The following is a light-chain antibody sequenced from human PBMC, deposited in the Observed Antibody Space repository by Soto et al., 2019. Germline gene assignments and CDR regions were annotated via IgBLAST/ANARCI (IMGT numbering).Light chain of an antibody. CDR2: AAS. CDR1: QSIFSS. CDR3: QQSYNSPPIT. Sequence: DIKMTQAPFSMCASVGDRVTITYRAGQSIFSSLNWYQHKPGKAPKLLIYAASTLQSGVPSRFRGSGYGTDSALTISSLTPEDFATYYCQQSYNSPPITFGQGTRLEIK. V-gene: IGKV1-39*01. J-gene: IGKJ5*01.